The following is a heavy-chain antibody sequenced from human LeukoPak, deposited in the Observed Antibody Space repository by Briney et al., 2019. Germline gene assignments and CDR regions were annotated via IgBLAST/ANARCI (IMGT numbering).Heavy chain of an antibody. D-gene: IGHD3-22*01. Sequence: PGGSLRLSCAASGFTFSSYSMNWVRQAPGKGLEWVSSISSSSYIYYADSVKGRFTISRDNAKNSLYLQMDSLRAEDTAVYYCARDILRGYYYDSSGYLMPNWFDPWGQGTLVTVSS. V-gene: IGHV3-21*01. CDR3: ARDILRGYYYDSSGYLMPNWFDP. CDR1: GFTFSSYS. J-gene: IGHJ5*02. CDR2: ISSSSYI.